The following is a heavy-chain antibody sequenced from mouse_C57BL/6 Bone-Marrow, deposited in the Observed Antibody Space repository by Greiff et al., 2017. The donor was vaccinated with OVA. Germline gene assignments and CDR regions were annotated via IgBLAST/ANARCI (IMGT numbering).Heavy chain of an antibody. Sequence: VQLQQSGPGLVAPSQSLSITCTVSGFSLTSYGVDWVRQSPGKGLEWLGVIWGVGSTNYNSALKSRLSISKDNSKSQVFLKMNSLQTDDTAMYYCASLRQRFAYWGQGTLVTVSA. CDR3: ASLRQRFAY. CDR2: IWGVGST. CDR1: GFSLTSYG. D-gene: IGHD1-1*01. V-gene: IGHV2-6*01. J-gene: IGHJ3*01.